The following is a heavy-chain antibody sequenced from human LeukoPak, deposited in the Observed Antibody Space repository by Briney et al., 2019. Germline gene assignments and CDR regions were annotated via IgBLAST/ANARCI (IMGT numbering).Heavy chain of an antibody. V-gene: IGHV1-3*01. CDR2: INAGNGNT. CDR3: ARYDILTGENYYYYGMDV. Sequence: ASVKASCKASGYTFTSYAMHWVRQAPGQRLEWMGWINAGNGNTKYSQKFQGRVTITRDTSASTAYMELSSLRSEDTAVYYCARYDILTGENYYYYGMDVWGQGTTVTVSS. D-gene: IGHD3-9*01. CDR1: GYTFTSYA. J-gene: IGHJ6*02.